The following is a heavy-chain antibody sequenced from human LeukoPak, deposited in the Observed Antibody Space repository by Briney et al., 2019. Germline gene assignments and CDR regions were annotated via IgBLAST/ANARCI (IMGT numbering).Heavy chain of an antibody. CDR3: ARDAHCGGDCFNEYFQH. CDR2: ISNNGVNT. Sequence: GGSLRLSCAASGFTFSNYPMHWVRQAPGKGLECVSAISNNGVNTYYANSVKGRFTISRDNSKNTLYLQMNSLRAEDTAVYYCARDAHCGGDCFNEYFQHWGQGTLVTVSS. J-gene: IGHJ1*01. D-gene: IGHD2-21*02. V-gene: IGHV3-64*01. CDR1: GFTFSNYP.